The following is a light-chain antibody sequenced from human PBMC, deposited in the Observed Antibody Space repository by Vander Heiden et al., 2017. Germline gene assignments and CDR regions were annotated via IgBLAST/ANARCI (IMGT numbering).Light chain of an antibody. CDR1: QSLLHSNGYNY. J-gene: IGKJ4*01. Sequence: DSVMSQSLLSLPVTPGEPASISCRSSQSLLHSNGYNYLDWYLQKPGQSPQLLIYFGSNRASGVPDRFSGSGSGTDFTLKISRVEAEDVGVYYCMQAVQIPLTFGGGTKVEIK. CDR3: MQAVQIPLT. CDR2: FGS. V-gene: IGKV2-28*01.